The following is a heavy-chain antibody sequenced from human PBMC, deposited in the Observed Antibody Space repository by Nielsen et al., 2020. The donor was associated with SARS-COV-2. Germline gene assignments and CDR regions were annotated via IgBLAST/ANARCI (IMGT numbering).Heavy chain of an antibody. CDR2: TYYSGST. D-gene: IGHD6-19*01. J-gene: IGHJ5*02. V-gene: IGHV4-31*03. CDR1: GGSIGSGGYF. CDR3: ARGRGIAVAGTGVLTFDP. Sequence: SETLSLTCTVSGGSIGSGGYFWTWIRQQPGKGLEWIGYTYYSGSTYYNPSLKDRSSISPHTSANQFSLNLSSVTAADTAVYYCARGRGIAVAGTGVLTFDPWGHGILVTVSS.